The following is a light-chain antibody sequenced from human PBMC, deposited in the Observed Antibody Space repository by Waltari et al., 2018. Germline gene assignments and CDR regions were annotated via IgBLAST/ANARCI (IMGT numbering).Light chain of an antibody. J-gene: IGLJ2*01. CDR2: GNS. Sequence: VSGAPGQRVPISCTGSSPNIRAGYDVHWYQQLPGTAPKLLIYGNSNRPSGVPDRFSGSKSGTSASLAITGLQAEDEADYYCQSYDSSLSGWVFGGGTKLTVL. CDR3: QSYDSSLSGWV. V-gene: IGLV1-40*01. CDR1: SPNIRAGYD.